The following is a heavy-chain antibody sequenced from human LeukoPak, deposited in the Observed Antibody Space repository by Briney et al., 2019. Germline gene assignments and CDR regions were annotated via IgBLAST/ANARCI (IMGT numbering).Heavy chain of an antibody. V-gene: IGHV1-18*01. D-gene: IGHD6-19*01. CDR1: GYTFTSYG. Sequence: GASVKVSCKASGYTFTSYGISWVRQAPGQGLEWMGWISAYNGNTSYAQKLQGRVTMTTDTSTSTAYMELRSLRSDDTAVYYCASNVAVAGDYNWFDPWGQGTLVTVSS. J-gene: IGHJ5*02. CDR3: ASNVAVAGDYNWFDP. CDR2: ISAYNGNT.